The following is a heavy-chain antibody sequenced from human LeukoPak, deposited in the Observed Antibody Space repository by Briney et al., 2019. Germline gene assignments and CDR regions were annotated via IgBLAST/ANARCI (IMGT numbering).Heavy chain of an antibody. CDR1: GGSISSGGYY. V-gene: IGHV4-31*03. J-gene: IGHJ4*02. CDR2: IYYSGST. D-gene: IGHD1-26*01. CDR3: ARDVGPRGIFDY. Sequence: SQTLSLTCTVSGGSISSGGYYWSWIRQHPGKGLEWIGYIYYSGSTYYNPSLKSRVTISVDTSKNQFSLKLSSVTAADTAVYYCARDVGPRGIFDYWGQGTLVTVSS.